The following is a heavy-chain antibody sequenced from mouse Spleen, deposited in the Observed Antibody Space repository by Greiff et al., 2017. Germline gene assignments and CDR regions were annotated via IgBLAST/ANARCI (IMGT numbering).Heavy chain of an antibody. CDR2: IDPETGGT. CDR1: GYTFTDYE. V-gene: IGHV1-15*01. J-gene: IGHJ3*01. D-gene: IGHD1-1*01. Sequence: VQLVESGAELVRPGASVTLSCKASGYTFTDYEMHWVKQTPVHGLEWIGAIDPETGGTAYNQKFKGKAILTADKSSSTAYMELRSLTSEDSAVYYCTRLTTVVPFAYWGQGTLVTVSA. CDR3: TRLTTVVPFAY.